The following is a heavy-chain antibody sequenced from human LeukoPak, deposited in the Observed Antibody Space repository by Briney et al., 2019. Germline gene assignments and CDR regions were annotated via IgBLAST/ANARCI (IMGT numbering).Heavy chain of an antibody. J-gene: IGHJ1*01. Sequence: SETLSLSCTVSGGSISSGDYYWSWIRQPPGKGLEWIGYIYYSGSTYYNPSLKSRVTISVDTSKNQFSLKLSSVTAADTAVYYCARGGLVTTVTTMYFQHWGQGTLVTVSS. CDR3: ARGGLVTTVTTMYFQH. CDR1: GGSISSGDYY. CDR2: IYYSGST. D-gene: IGHD4-17*01. V-gene: IGHV4-30-4*01.